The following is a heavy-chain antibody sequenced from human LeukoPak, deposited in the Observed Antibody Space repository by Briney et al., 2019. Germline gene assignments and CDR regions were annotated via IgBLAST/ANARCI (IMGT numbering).Heavy chain of an antibody. D-gene: IGHD6-19*01. CDR2: ISYDGSNK. Sequence: GGSLRLSCAASGFTFSSYAMHWVRQAPGKGLEWVAVISYDGSNKYYADSVKGRFTISRDNSKNTLYLQMNSLRAEDTAVYYCARDKYSSGWYDYWGQGTLVTVSS. CDR1: GFTFSSYA. V-gene: IGHV3-30*04. J-gene: IGHJ4*02. CDR3: ARDKYSSGWYDY.